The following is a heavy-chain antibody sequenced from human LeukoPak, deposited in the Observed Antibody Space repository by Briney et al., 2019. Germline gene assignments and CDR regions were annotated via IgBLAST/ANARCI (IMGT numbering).Heavy chain of an antibody. CDR2: IYYSGST. Sequence: SETPSLTCTVSGGSISSYYWSWIRQPPGKGLEWIGYIYYSGSTDYKPSLKSRVTISVDTSKNQFSLKLTSVTAADTAVYYCARHLSAYGGYPGFDYWGQGTLVTVSS. CDR1: GGSISSYY. D-gene: IGHD4-23*01. CDR3: ARHLSAYGGYPGFDY. J-gene: IGHJ4*02. V-gene: IGHV4-59*08.